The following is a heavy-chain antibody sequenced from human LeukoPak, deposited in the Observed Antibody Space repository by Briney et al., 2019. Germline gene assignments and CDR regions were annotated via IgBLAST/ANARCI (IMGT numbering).Heavy chain of an antibody. CDR3: ASSITIFGVVPYRQAFDI. J-gene: IGHJ3*02. CDR1: GFTFSTYA. D-gene: IGHD3-3*01. CDR2: ILYDGSKT. V-gene: IGHV3-30-3*01. Sequence: GSLRLSCAASGFTFSTYAIHWVRQAPGKGLEWVAVILYDGSKTYYADSVKGRFTISRDNSKNTLYLQMNSLRAEDTAVYYCASSITIFGVVPYRQAFDIWGQGTMVTVSS.